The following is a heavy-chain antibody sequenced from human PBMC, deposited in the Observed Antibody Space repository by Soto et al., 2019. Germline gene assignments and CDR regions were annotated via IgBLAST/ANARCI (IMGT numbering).Heavy chain of an antibody. V-gene: IGHV3-23*01. CDR2: ITGSGGST. Sequence: GGSLRLSCVASGFTFSGYAMTWVRQAPGKGLEWVSAITGSGGSTYYADSVKGRFTISRDNSKNTLYLQMNGLRAEDTAVYYCAKVGETANFDYWGQGTLVTVSS. D-gene: IGHD5-18*01. CDR3: AKVGETANFDY. J-gene: IGHJ4*02. CDR1: GFTFSGYA.